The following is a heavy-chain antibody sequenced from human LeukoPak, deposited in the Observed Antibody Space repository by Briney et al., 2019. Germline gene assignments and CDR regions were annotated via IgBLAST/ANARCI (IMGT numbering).Heavy chain of an antibody. V-gene: IGHV3-64D*09. CDR1: GFTFSSYG. CDR2: ISSNGGST. Sequence: AGCLRLSCSASGFTFSSYGMHWVRQAPGKGLEYVSAISSNGGSTYYADSVKGRFAISRDNSKNTLYLQMSSLRAEDTAVYYCVKDWGYGDYFDYWGQGTLVTVSS. CDR3: VKDWGYGDYFDY. J-gene: IGHJ4*02. D-gene: IGHD4-17*01.